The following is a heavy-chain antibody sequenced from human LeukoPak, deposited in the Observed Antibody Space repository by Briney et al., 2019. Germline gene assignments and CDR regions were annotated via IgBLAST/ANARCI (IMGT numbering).Heavy chain of an antibody. J-gene: IGHJ3*02. CDR1: GFTFSSYS. V-gene: IGHV3-21*01. Sequence: GGSLRLSCAASGFTFSSYSMNWVRQAPGKGLEWVSSISSSSSYIYYADSVKGRFTISRDNAKNSLYLQMNSLRAEDTAVYHCARDRRLGDYNDAFDIWGQGTMVTVSS. CDR3: ARDRRLGDYNDAFDI. CDR2: ISSSSSYI. D-gene: IGHD4-17*01.